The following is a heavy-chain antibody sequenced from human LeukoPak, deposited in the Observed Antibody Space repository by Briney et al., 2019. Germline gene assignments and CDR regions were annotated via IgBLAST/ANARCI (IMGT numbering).Heavy chain of an antibody. D-gene: IGHD6-13*01. Sequence: GGSLRLSCAASGFTFSSYAMSWVRQAPGKGLEWVSAISGSGGSTYYADSVKGRFTISRDNSKNTLYLQMNSLRAEDTAVYFCAKDGGTFSSSWYTIYDWGQGTLVTVSS. CDR2: ISGSGGST. V-gene: IGHV3-23*01. J-gene: IGHJ4*02. CDR1: GFTFSSYA. CDR3: AKDGGTFSSSWYTIYD.